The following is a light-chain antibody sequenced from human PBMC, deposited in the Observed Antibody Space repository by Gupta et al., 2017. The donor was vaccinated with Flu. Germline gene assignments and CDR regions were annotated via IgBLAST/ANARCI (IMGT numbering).Light chain of an antibody. CDR2: GAS. J-gene: IGKJ3*01. CDR3: QKYGSPLFT. V-gene: IGKV3-20*01. Sequence: EIVLTQSPGTLSLSPGERATLSCRASQSVSRSYLAWYQQKPGQAHRLLIYGASSRAIGIPDWCSGSGSGKDCIPTSSRLEPEVFAVYYCQKYGSPLFTFGPGTKVNIQ. CDR1: QSVSRSY.